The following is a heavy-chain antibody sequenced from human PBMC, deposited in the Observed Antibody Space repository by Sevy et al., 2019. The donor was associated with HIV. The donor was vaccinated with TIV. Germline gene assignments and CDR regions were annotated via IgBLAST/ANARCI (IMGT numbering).Heavy chain of an antibody. D-gene: IGHD2-8*02. V-gene: IGHV4-31*03. CDR1: GGSISSDDSY. CDR2: IYYTEST. Sequence: SETLSLTCSVSGGSISSDDSYWTWIRQHPGKGLEWIGYIYYTESTYYNPSLESRVSFSIDTSKNQFSLRLSSVTAADTAIYYCARGDTVLPTGGFDLWGRGTLVTVSS. CDR3: ARGDTVLPTGGFDL. J-gene: IGHJ2*01.